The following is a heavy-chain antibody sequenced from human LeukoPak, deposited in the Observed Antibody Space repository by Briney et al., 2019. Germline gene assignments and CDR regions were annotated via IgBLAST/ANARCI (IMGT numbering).Heavy chain of an antibody. Sequence: SETLSLTCAVYGGSFSGYYWSWIRQPPGKGLEWIGEINHSGSTNYNPSLKSRVTISVDTSKNQFSLKLSPVTAADTAVYYCARGPVVRLNWFDPWGQGTLVTVSS. CDR1: GGSFSGYY. J-gene: IGHJ5*02. D-gene: IGHD2-15*01. CDR2: INHSGST. CDR3: ARGPVVRLNWFDP. V-gene: IGHV4-34*01.